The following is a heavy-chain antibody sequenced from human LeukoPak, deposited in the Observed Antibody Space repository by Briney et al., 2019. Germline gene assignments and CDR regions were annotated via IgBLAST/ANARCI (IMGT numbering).Heavy chain of an antibody. J-gene: IGHJ6*02. CDR2: TSGSGGST. Sequence: GGSLRLSCAASGFTFSSYAMSWVRQAPGKGLEWVSATSGSGGSTYYADSVKGRFTISRDNSKNTLYLQMNSLRAEDTAVYYCAKEVAAADYYYYYYGMDVWGQGTTVTVSS. D-gene: IGHD6-13*01. CDR1: GFTFSSYA. V-gene: IGHV3-23*01. CDR3: AKEVAAADYYYYYYGMDV.